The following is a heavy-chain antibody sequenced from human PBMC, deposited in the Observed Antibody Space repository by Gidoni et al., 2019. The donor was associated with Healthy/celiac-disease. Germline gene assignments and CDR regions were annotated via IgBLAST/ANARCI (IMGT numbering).Heavy chain of an antibody. CDR3: ARSIAAAGTGDWFDP. CDR1: GFSLSNARMG. CDR2: IFSNDEK. V-gene: IGHV2-26*01. D-gene: IGHD6-13*01. J-gene: IGHJ5*02. Sequence: QVTLKESGPVLVNPTETLTLTCTVSGFSLSNARMGVSWIRQPPGKALEWLAHIFSNDEKSYSTSLKSRLTISKDTSKSQVVLTMTNMDPVDTATYYCARSIAAAGTGDWFDPWGQGTLVTVSS.